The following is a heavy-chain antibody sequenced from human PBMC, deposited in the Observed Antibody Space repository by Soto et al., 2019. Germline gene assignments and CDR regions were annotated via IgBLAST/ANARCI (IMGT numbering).Heavy chain of an antibody. CDR2: ISYDGSNK. CDR1: GFTFSSYA. D-gene: IGHD2-2*01. CDR3: ARDQNVVVPAAIRHYYYGMDV. J-gene: IGHJ6*02. V-gene: IGHV3-30-3*01. Sequence: GGSLRLSCAASGFTFSSYAMHWVRQAPGKGLEWVAVISYDGSNKYYADSVKGRFTISRDNSKNTLYLQMNSLRAEDTAVYYCARDQNVVVPAAIRHYYYGMDVWGQGTTVTVSS.